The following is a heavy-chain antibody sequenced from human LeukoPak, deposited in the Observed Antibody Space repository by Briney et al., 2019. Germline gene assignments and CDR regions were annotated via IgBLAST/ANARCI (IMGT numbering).Heavy chain of an antibody. CDR1: GFTFSSYA. V-gene: IGHV3-23*01. J-gene: IGHJ5*02. CDR2: ISGSGGST. D-gene: IGHD5-18*01. CDR3: AKDWDTAMGYASLLNWFDP. Sequence: GGSLRLSCAASGFTFSSYAMSWVRQAPGKGLEWVSAISGSGGSTYYADSAKGRFTISRDNSKNTLYLQMNSLRAEDTAVYYCAKDWDTAMGYASLLNWFDPWGQGTLVTVSS.